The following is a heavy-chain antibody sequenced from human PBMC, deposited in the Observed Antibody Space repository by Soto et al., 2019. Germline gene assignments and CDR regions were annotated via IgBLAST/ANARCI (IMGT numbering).Heavy chain of an antibody. CDR2: IYWDDDK. CDR1: GFSLRNSGVG. V-gene: IGHV2-5*02. Sequence: QITLKESGPTLVKPTQTLTLTCTFSGFSLRNSGVGVGWIRQPPGKALVWLALIYWDDDKRYSPSLKRRLTITTDTSKNQLVLTTTNLDPVDTATYYCAPLTTGAFYFDYWGQGTLVTVSS. CDR3: APLTTGAFYFDY. D-gene: IGHD4-17*01. J-gene: IGHJ4*02.